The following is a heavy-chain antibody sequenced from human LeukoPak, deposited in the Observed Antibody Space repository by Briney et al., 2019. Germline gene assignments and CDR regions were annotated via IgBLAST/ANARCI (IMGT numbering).Heavy chain of an antibody. Sequence: GGSLRLSCAASGFTFTDYSMTWVRQAPGRGLEWVSSISTVSTYTFYSDSVKGRFTISRDNRKNALYLQMSSLSVEDTAVYYCARDGSGFYYYYYMDVWGRGTAVTVSS. J-gene: IGHJ6*03. CDR2: ISTVSTYT. CDR1: GFTFTDYS. CDR3: ARDGSGFYYYYYMDV. D-gene: IGHD6-25*01. V-gene: IGHV3-21*01.